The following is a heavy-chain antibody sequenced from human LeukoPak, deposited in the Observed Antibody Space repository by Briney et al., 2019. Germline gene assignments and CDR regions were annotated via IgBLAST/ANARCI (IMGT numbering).Heavy chain of an antibody. CDR2: ISGSGDST. Sequence: GGSLRLSCAAPGFTFSTYAVNWVRQAPGKGLEWVSTISGSGDSTYYADSVKGRFTISRDNAKNSLYLQMNSLRAEDTAVYYCARETYYDFWSGYYSGNYFDYWGQGTLVTVSS. D-gene: IGHD3-3*01. CDR1: GFTFSTYA. J-gene: IGHJ4*02. CDR3: ARETYYDFWSGYYSGNYFDY. V-gene: IGHV3-23*01.